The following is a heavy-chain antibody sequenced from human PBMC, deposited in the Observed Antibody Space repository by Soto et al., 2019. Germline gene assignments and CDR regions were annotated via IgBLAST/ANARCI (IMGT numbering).Heavy chain of an antibody. CDR1: RFTFRNYA. Sequence: GGSLRLSCAASRFTFRNYAMTWVRQAPGKGLEWVSSIGHRGDDTYYADSVKGRFTISRDNSKDTMYLQMNSLRAEDTAVYYCARYIVEALSTFRWSDPWGQGTLVTVSS. CDR3: ARYIVEALSTFRWSDP. V-gene: IGHV3-23*01. D-gene: IGHD2-15*01. CDR2: IGHRGDDT. J-gene: IGHJ5*02.